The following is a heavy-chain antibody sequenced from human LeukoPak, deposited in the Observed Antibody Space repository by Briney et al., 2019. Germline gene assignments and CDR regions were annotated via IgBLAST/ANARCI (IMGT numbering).Heavy chain of an antibody. J-gene: IGHJ4*02. Sequence: PGRSLRLSCAASGFTFSSSDMHWVREAPRKGLEWVAVISYDATNKYYADSVKGRFTLSRDNSKNTLYLQTNTLRDEDTAVYYCAKASSNYFYYFEYWGQGTLVTVSS. V-gene: IGHV3-30*18. CDR1: GFTFSSSD. CDR3: AKASSNYFYYFEY. CDR2: ISYDATNK. D-gene: IGHD2/OR15-2a*01.